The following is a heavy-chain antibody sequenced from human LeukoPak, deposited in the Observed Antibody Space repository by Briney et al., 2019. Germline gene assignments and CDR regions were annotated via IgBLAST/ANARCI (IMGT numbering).Heavy chain of an antibody. Sequence: GGSLRLSCAASGLSVSDYSISWIRQSPGKGPEWISYVMSGRGSTNYADSVKGRFTISRDNAKNSVALQLDGLRADDTAVYFCTRERRGSYYAFESWGQGTLVTVSS. D-gene: IGHD3-16*01. V-gene: IGHV3-11*05. CDR2: VMSGRGST. J-gene: IGHJ4*02. CDR1: GLSVSDYS. CDR3: TRERRGSYYAFES.